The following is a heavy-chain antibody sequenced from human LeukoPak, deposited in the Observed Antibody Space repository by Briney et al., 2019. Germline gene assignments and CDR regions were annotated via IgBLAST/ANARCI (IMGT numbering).Heavy chain of an antibody. J-gene: IGHJ3*02. CDR2: ISADNGNT. V-gene: IGHV1-18*01. CDR3: ARARIPMIGDAFDI. CDR1: GYTFTSYA. D-gene: IGHD3-22*01. Sequence: ASVKVSCKASGYTFTSYAISWVRQAPGQGLEWMGWISADNGNTDYAQRFQGRVTMTTDTSTSTAYMELRSLRSDDTAVYYCARARIPMIGDAFDIWGQGTMVTASS.